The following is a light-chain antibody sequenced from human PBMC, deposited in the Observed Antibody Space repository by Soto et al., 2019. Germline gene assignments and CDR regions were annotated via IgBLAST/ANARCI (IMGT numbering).Light chain of an antibody. J-gene: IGKJ4*01. CDR1: QSVSSS. CDR3: QQRSIWPLT. CDR2: DAS. Sequence: EIVLTQSPATLSLSPGERATLSCRASQSVSSSLAWYQQKPGQAPRLLIYDASSRATGIPARFSGSESGTEFTLTITSLEAVDFAVYYCQQRSIWPLTFGGGTKVEIK. V-gene: IGKV3-11*01.